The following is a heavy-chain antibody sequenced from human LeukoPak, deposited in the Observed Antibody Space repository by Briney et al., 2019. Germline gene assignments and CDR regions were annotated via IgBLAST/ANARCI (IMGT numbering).Heavy chain of an antibody. Sequence: GGSLRLSCAASGFTFSSYAMSWVRQAPGRGLEWVSAISGSGGSTYYADSVKGRFTISRDNSKNTLYLQMNSLRAEDTAVYYCAKDFRGVGYFDYWGQGTLVTVSS. V-gene: IGHV3-23*01. CDR1: GFTFSSYA. J-gene: IGHJ4*02. CDR3: AKDFRGVGYFDY. CDR2: ISGSGGST. D-gene: IGHD3-3*01.